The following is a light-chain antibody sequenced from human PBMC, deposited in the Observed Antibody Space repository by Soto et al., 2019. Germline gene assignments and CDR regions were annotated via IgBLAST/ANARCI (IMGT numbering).Light chain of an antibody. CDR1: QNIGVY. V-gene: IGKV1-39*01. Sequence: DIQITQSPSSLSASVGDRVTITCRASQNIGVYLNWYQKKPGKAPELLIHAASSLQSGVPSTFSGSGSGTDFALTISSLQPEDFATYYCHQTAANPWTFAQGTKVDIK. CDR3: HQTAANPWT. J-gene: IGKJ1*01. CDR2: AAS.